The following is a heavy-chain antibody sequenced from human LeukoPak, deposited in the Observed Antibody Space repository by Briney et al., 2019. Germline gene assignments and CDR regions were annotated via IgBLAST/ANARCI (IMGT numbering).Heavy chain of an antibody. CDR3: ASGNTGYDRDSFDT. D-gene: IGHD5-12*01. CDR1: GFTFSSYS. J-gene: IGHJ3*02. V-gene: IGHV3-21*04. Sequence: GGSLRLSCAASGFTFSSYSFNWVRQVPGKGLEWVSSITTTFYTYYTDSVKGRFTISRDNAKNSLYLQMISLRAEDTAVYYCASGNTGYDRDSFDTWGQGTMVTVSS. CDR2: ITTTFYT.